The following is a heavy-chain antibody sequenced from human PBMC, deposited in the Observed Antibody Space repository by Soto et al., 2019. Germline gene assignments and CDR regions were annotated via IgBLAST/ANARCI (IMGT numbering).Heavy chain of an antibody. V-gene: IGHV1-2*02. CDR2: INPKNGGI. D-gene: IGHD1-20*01. CDR3: VRGQSVLYLDL. J-gene: IGHJ1*01. Sequence: ASVKVACKTAGYSFTVVYSRWGRQAPGQGLEWVGWINPKNGGINYAQKFQGRVTMTRDTSVNTSYMDLSRLNFDDSAIYYCVRGQSVLYLDLWGRGTQVTASS. CDR1: GYSFTVVY.